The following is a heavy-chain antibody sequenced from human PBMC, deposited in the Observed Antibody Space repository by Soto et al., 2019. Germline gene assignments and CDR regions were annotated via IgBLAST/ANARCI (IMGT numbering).Heavy chain of an antibody. V-gene: IGHV3-30*18. CDR3: AKDRGSWSSITVGGYFHH. Sequence: GGSLRLSCAASGFTFSNYGMHWVRQAPGKGLEWVAVISYDGSNKYYADSVKGRFTISRDNPQNTLYLQMNSLRADDTAVYYCAKDRGSWSSITVGGYFHHWGQGTLVTVSS. J-gene: IGHJ1*01. CDR2: ISYDGSNK. CDR1: GFTFSNYG. D-gene: IGHD6-19*01.